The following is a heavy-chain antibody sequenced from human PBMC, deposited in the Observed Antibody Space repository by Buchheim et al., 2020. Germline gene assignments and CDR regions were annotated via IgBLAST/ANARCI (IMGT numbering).Heavy chain of an antibody. D-gene: IGHD5-24*01. CDR2: IDWDDGK. Sequence: QVSLRESGPAQVRTTETLTLTCTVSGLSLRNIGVSVSWIRQPPGKPLQWLARIDWDDGKYYNTSLETRLTVSKRTSQKQVGLTLTNVDPADTATYYCARENDYNALDSWGQGTL. V-gene: IGHV2-70*15. J-gene: IGHJ4*02. CDR1: GLSLRNIGVS. CDR3: ARENDYNALDS.